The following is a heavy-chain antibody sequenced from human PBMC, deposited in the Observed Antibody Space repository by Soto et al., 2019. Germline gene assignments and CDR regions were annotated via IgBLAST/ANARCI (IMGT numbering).Heavy chain of an antibody. J-gene: IGHJ6*02. V-gene: IGHV3-30*18. CDR1: GFTLSSYG. CDR3: AKGLGYEIFEWLLSRGTDV. Sequence: PEGSLRLSCAASGFTLSSYGLRWVRQAPGKGMEGVAGISNDGINKYYADSVKGRFTICRDKSQNTLYLQMNSLRAEDTAVYYCAKGLGYEIFEWLLSRGTDVWGQGTTVTVS. CDR2: ISNDGINK. D-gene: IGHD3-3*01.